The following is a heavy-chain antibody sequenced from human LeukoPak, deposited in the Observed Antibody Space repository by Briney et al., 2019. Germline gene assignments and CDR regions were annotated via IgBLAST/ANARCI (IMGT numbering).Heavy chain of an antibody. CDR2: IYTGGTT. V-gene: IGHV3-53*01. D-gene: IGHD6-25*01. J-gene: IGHJ3*02. CDR3: AREGGYADAFDI. Sequence: XLXXXASGFTXXSNYXXWVRQAPGKGLEWVSVIYTGGTTYYADSVKGRFTISRDNSKNTLYLQMNSLRAEDTAVYYCAREGGYADAFDIWGQGTMVTVSS. CDR1: GFTXXSNY.